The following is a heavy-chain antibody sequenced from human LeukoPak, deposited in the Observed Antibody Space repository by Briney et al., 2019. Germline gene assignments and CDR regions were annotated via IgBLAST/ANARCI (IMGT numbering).Heavy chain of an antibody. D-gene: IGHD2-15*01. CDR1: GGSFSGYY. CDR2: INHSGST. CDR3: ARHSAAKVSYFDY. J-gene: IGHJ4*02. Sequence: TSETLSLTCAVYGGSFSGYYWSWIRQPPGKGLEWIGEINHSGSTNYNPSLKSRVTISVDTSKNQFSLKLSSATAADTAVYYCARHSAAKVSYFDYWGQGTLVTVSS. V-gene: IGHV4-34*01.